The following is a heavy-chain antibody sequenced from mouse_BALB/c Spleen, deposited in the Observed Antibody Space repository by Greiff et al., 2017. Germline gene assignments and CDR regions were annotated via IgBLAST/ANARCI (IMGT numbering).Heavy chain of an antibody. V-gene: IGHV3-2*02. J-gene: IGHJ3*01. Sequence: EVQGVESGPGLVKPSQSLSLTCTVTGYSITSDYAWNWIRQFPGNKLEWMGYISYSGSTSYNPSLKSRISITRDTSKNQFFLQLNSVTTEDTATYYCASPYYGNPFAYWGQGTLVTVSA. CDR1: GYSITSDYA. D-gene: IGHD2-10*01. CDR2: ISYSGST. CDR3: ASPYYGNPFAY.